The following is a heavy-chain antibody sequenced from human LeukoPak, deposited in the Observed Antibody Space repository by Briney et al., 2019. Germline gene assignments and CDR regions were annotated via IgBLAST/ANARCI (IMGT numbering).Heavy chain of an antibody. V-gene: IGHV3-74*01. CDR3: AKGSSAGRPYYFDY. CDR1: GLTFSSHW. CDR2: ITNDGSST. Sequence: GGSLRLSCAASGLTFSSHWMHWVRHAPGKGLVWVSRITNDGSSTTYADSVKGRFTISRDNAKNMLYLQMNSLRAEDTAMYYCAKGSSAGRPYYFDYWGQGTLVTVSS. D-gene: IGHD3-10*01. J-gene: IGHJ4*02.